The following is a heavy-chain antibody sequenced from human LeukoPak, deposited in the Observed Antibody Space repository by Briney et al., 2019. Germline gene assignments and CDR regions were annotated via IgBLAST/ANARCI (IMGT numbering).Heavy chain of an antibody. CDR2: IKEDGSEK. J-gene: IGHJ4*02. Sequence: GGSLRLSCAASAFTFSDYWMTWVRQAPGKGLERVAHIKEDGSEKYYVDSVKGRFTISRDNAKNSLYLQMSSLRDDDTAVYYCANGRPGIAVAGTEYYFDYWGQGTLVTVSS. D-gene: IGHD6-19*01. CDR3: ANGRPGIAVAGTEYYFDY. CDR1: AFTFSDYW. V-gene: IGHV3-7*01.